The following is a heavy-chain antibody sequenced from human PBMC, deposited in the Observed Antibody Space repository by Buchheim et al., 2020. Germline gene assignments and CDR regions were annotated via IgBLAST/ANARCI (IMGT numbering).Heavy chain of an antibody. V-gene: IGHV3-30*01. CDR3: ARDSLAVHGDYVEMSQLDY. CDR2: ISYDGSNK. Sequence: QVQLVESGGGVVQPGRSLRLSCAASGFTFSSYAMHWVRQAPGKGLEWVAVISYDGSNKYYADSVKGRFTISRDNSKNTLYLQMNSLRAEDTAVYYCARDSLAVHGDYVEMSQLDYWGQGTL. D-gene: IGHD4-17*01. J-gene: IGHJ4*02. CDR1: GFTFSSYA.